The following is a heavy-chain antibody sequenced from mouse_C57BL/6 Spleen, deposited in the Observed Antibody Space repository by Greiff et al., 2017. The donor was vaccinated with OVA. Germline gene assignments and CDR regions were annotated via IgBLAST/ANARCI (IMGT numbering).Heavy chain of an antibody. CDR3: ARSYGYDDY. D-gene: IGHD2-2*01. J-gene: IGHJ2*01. V-gene: IGHV1-69*01. CDR2: IDPSDSYT. Sequence: QVQLQQPGAELVMPGASVKLSCKASGYTFTSYWMHWVKQRPGQGLEWIGEIDPSDSYTNYNQKFKGKSTLTVDKTSSTAYMQLSSLTSEDSAVYYCARSYGYDDYWGQGTTLTVSS. CDR1: GYTFTSYW.